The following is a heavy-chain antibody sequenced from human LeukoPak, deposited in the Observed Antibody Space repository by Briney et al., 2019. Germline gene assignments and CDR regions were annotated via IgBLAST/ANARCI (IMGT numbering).Heavy chain of an antibody. Sequence: GGSLRLSCAASGFTFSSYSMNWVRQAPGKGLEWVSAISGSGGSTYYADSVKGRFTISRDNSKNTLYLQMNSLRAEDTAVYYCAKVVSDYFDYWGQGTLVTVSS. J-gene: IGHJ4*02. V-gene: IGHV3-23*01. CDR2: ISGSGGST. D-gene: IGHD6-25*01. CDR1: GFTFSSYS. CDR3: AKVVSDYFDY.